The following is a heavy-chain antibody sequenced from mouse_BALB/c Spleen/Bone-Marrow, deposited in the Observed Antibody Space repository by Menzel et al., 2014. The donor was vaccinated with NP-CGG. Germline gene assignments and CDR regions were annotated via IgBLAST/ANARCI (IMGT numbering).Heavy chain of an antibody. V-gene: IGHV14-3*02. CDR1: GFNIKDTY. CDR3: ARSYGSSPSDY. J-gene: IGHJ2*01. Sequence: EVKLMESGAELVKPGASVKLSRTASGFNIKDTYMHWVKQRPEQGLEWIGRIDPANGNTKYDPKFQGKATITADTSSNTAYLQLSSLTSEDTADHYCARSYGSSPSDYWGQGTTLTVSS. D-gene: IGHD1-1*01. CDR2: IDPANGNT.